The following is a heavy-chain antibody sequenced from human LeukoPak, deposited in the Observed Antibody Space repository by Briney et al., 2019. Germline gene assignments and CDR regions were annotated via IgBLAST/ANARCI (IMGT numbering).Heavy chain of an antibody. J-gene: IGHJ4*02. D-gene: IGHD2-15*01. CDR1: GYTFTSYD. CDR3: ARAGGYCGRISCPYYFDY. Sequence: ASVKVSCKASGYTFTSYDINWVRQTTGQGLEWMGWMNPNSGNTGYAQKFQGRVTMTRNTSISTAYMELSSLRSEDTAVYYCARAGGYCGRISCPYYFDYWGQGSLVAVSS. V-gene: IGHV1-8*01. CDR2: MNPNSGNT.